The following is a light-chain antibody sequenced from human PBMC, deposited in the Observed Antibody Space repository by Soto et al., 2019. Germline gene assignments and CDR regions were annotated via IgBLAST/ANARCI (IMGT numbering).Light chain of an antibody. CDR2: GAS. J-gene: IGKJ1*01. V-gene: IGKV1-5*01. CDR1: QSIRNY. Sequence: DIQMTQSPPTLSASVGDRVTITCRASQSIRNYLAWYQQMPGKAPKLLIYGASTLQSVVPSRFSGSGSGTEFTLTISSLQPDDFGTYFGQHHNSYSQTFGQGTKVEIK. CDR3: QHHNSYSQT.